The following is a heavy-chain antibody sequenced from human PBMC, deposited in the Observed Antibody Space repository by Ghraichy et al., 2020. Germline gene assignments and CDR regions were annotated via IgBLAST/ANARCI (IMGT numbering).Heavy chain of an antibody. CDR2: INNPGSI. J-gene: IGHJ5*02. Sequence: SETLSLTCAVYGGSLSGYYWSWIRQPPGRGLEWIGEINNPGSINYDPSLKSRVTISRDTSNNQFSLKLSSVTAADTAVYYCARGIRSETHYNWFDPWGQGTPVTVSS. CDR3: ARGIRSETHYNWFDP. CDR1: GGSLSGYY. D-gene: IGHD1-14*01. V-gene: IGHV4-34*01.